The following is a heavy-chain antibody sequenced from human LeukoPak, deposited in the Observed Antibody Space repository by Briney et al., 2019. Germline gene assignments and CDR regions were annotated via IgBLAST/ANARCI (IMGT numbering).Heavy chain of an antibody. J-gene: IGHJ5*01. D-gene: IGHD3-10*01. CDR3: ARRRADFGWFDP. CDR1: GGSISSYYW. Sequence: KPSETLSLTCTVSGGSISSYYWSWIRQPPGKAPEWLALIYWNDNQHYTPSLRTRLTITKDTSKNQVVLTMTNMDPVDTATYYCARRRADFGWFDPWGQGILVTVSS. CDR2: IYWNDNQ. V-gene: IGHV2-5*01.